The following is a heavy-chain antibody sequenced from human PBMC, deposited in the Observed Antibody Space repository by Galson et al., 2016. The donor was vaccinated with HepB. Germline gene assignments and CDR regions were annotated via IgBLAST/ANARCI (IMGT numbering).Heavy chain of an antibody. V-gene: IGHV3-53*01. J-gene: IGHJ4*02. CDR2: IYSGGNT. D-gene: IGHD4-23*01. CDR1: GFTVISNY. CDR3: VRGVRWFDY. Sequence: SLRLSCATSGFTVISNYMTWVRQAPGKGLEWVSVIYSGGNTYYADSVQGRFTISRDNSNNTLYLQMNSLRAEETAVYYCVRGVRWFDYWGQGLLVTVSS.